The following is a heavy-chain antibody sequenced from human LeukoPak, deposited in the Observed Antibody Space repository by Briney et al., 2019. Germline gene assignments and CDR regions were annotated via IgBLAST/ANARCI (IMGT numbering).Heavy chain of an antibody. CDR2: ITTSGTTM. Sequence: GGSLRLSCIGSGFSFGDFYMSWIRQSPGEGLEWVSYITTSGTTMDYADSVKGRFTISRDNAKNALFLQMNSLRVEDTATYYCASDIVATSGDFWGQGTLVSVSS. V-gene: IGHV3-11*01. CDR3: ASDIVATSGDF. D-gene: IGHD5-12*01. J-gene: IGHJ4*02. CDR1: GFSFGDFY.